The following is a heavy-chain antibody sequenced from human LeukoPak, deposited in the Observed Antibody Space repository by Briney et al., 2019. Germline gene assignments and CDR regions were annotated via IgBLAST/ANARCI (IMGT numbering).Heavy chain of an antibody. CDR2: IYSGGST. J-gene: IGHJ4*02. Sequence: GGSLRLSCAASGFTVSSNYMSWVRQAPGKGLEWVSVIYSGGSTYYADSAKGRFTISRDNSKNTLYLKMNNLRAEDTAAYYCASTAYYVGTPYYFDYWGQGTLVTVSS. CDR3: ASTAYYVGTPYYFDY. V-gene: IGHV3-66*02. D-gene: IGHD4-23*01. CDR1: GFTVSSNY.